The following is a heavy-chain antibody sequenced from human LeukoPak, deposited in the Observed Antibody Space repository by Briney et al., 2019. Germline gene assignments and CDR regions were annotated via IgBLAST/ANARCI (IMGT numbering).Heavy chain of an antibody. CDR3: VREQYRSGWCFDS. Sequence: PGGSLRLSCAASGFTFSNYAMHWVRQAPGQGLQWVAVLSFDGINSYYADSVKGRFTISRDNSENTLYLQMEGLRAEDTAVYNCVREQYRSGWCFDSWGQGTLITVSS. J-gene: IGHJ4*02. V-gene: IGHV3-30*04. CDR1: GFTFSNYA. CDR2: LSFDGINS. D-gene: IGHD6-19*01.